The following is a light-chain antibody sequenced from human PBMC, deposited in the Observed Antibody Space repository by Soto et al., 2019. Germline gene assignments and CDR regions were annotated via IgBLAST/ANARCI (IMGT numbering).Light chain of an antibody. Sequence: QSALTQPPSASGSPGQSVTISCTGTSSDVGGYNYVSWYQQHPGKAPKLMIYEVSKRPSGVPDRFSGSKSGNTASLTVSGLQAEDSSDYYCSSYADSNITYVFGPGTQLTVL. CDR2: EVS. J-gene: IGLJ1*01. V-gene: IGLV2-8*01. CDR1: SSDVGGYNY. CDR3: SSYADSNITYV.